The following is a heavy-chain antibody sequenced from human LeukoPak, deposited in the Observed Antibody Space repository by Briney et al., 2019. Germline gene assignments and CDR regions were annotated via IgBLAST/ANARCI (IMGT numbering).Heavy chain of an antibody. Sequence: PGGSLRLSCGASGFTFSNYWMSWVRQAPGKGLEWVINISQDGSGKNYADSVEGRFTISRDNAKNSLYLQMNSLRAEDTAVYYCAGDQWLALQHWGQGTLVTVSS. CDR1: GFTFSNYW. D-gene: IGHD6-19*01. CDR2: ISQDGSGK. J-gene: IGHJ1*01. V-gene: IGHV3-7*03. CDR3: AGDQWLALQH.